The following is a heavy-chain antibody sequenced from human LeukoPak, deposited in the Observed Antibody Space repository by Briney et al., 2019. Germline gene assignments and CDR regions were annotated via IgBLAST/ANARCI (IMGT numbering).Heavy chain of an antibody. CDR3: ARDGLVTATFYYYYYMDV. J-gene: IGHJ6*03. CDR1: GFTFSSYS. D-gene: IGHD2-21*02. V-gene: IGHV3-48*01. CDR2: ISSSSSTI. Sequence: GGSLRLSCAASGFTFSSYSMNWVRQAPGKGLEWVSYISSSSSTIYYADSVKGRFTISRDNAKNSLYLQMNSLRAEDTAVYYCARDGLVTATFYYYYYMDVWGKGTTVTVSS.